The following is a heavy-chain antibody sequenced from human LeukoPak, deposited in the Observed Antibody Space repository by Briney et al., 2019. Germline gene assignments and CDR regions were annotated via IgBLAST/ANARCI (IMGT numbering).Heavy chain of an antibody. V-gene: IGHV3-48*03. Sequence: GGSLRLSCAASGFMFRSFEMYWVRQAPGKGLDWVAYISSGASTMYYADSVKGRFTISRDDAKNSLFLQMNSLRAEDTAVYYCALLAVASDFDYWGQGTLVTVSS. CDR3: ALLAVASDFDY. J-gene: IGHJ4*02. D-gene: IGHD6-19*01. CDR1: GFMFRSFE. CDR2: ISSGASTM.